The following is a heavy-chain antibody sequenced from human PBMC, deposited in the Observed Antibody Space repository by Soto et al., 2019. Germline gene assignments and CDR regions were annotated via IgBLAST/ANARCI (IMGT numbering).Heavy chain of an antibody. J-gene: IGHJ5*02. CDR1: GYTLSEVS. CDR3: AIAAYCSGATCYSEYNWFDP. Sequence: QVQLVQSGAVVRKPGASVTVSCKVSGYTLSEVSIHWVRQTPGKGLEWMGGFDPENDETSYAQKFQGRVTLTEDTSTDTAYLELSSLRSEDTAIYYCAIAAYCSGATCYSEYNWFDPWGQGTQVTVSS. D-gene: IGHD2-2*01. V-gene: IGHV1-24*01. CDR2: FDPENDET.